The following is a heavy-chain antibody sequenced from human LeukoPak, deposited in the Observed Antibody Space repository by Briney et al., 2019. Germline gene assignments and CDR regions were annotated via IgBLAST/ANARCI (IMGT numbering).Heavy chain of an antibody. CDR3: AKVPYYYDSSGSDY. Sequence: PGGSLRLSCAASGFTFSIYSINWVRQAPGKGLEWVSFITGNSNYIYYADSVKGRFTISRDNAKNSLYLQMNSLRVEDTAVYYCAKVPYYYDSSGSDYWGQGTLVTVSS. J-gene: IGHJ4*02. CDR2: ITGNSNYI. CDR1: GFTFSIYS. V-gene: IGHV3-21*04. D-gene: IGHD3-22*01.